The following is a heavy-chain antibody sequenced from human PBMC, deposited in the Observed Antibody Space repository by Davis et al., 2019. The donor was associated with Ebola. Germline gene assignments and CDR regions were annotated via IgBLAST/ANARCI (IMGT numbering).Heavy chain of an antibody. Sequence: GESLKISCAASGFTFSRYAMHWVRQAPGKGLEWVAVISYDGSNKYYADSVKGRFTISRDNSKNTLYLQMNSLRAEDTAVYYCARDIQWLVHWGQGTLVTVSS. CDR2: ISYDGSNK. CDR3: ARDIQWLVH. V-gene: IGHV3-30-3*01. CDR1: GFTFSRYA. D-gene: IGHD6-19*01. J-gene: IGHJ4*02.